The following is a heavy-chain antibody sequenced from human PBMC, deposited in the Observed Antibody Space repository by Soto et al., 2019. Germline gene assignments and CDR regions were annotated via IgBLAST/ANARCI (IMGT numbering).Heavy chain of an antibody. CDR3: ARDPNNWNDDGTDV. CDR1: GFTVSSNY. J-gene: IGHJ6*02. CDR2: IYSGGST. V-gene: IGHV3-53*02. Sequence: EVQLVETGGGLIQPGGSLRLSCAASGFTVSSNYMSWVRQAPGKGLEWVSVIYSGGSTYYADSVKGRFTSSRDNSKNTLYLQMNSLRAEDTAVYYCARDPNNWNDDGTDVWGQGTTVTVSS. D-gene: IGHD1-20*01.